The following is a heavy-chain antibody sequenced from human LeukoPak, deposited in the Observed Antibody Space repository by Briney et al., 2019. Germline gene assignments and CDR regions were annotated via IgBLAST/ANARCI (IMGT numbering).Heavy chain of an antibody. CDR1: GYTFTSYG. CDR2: ISAYNGNT. Sequence: ASVNVSCKASGYTFTSYGISWVRQAPGQGLEWMGWISAYNGNTNYAQKLQGRVTMTTDTSTSTAYMELRSPRSDDTAVYYCAASITMVRGVLDHWGQGTLVTVSS. V-gene: IGHV1-18*01. D-gene: IGHD3-10*01. CDR3: AASITMVRGVLDH. J-gene: IGHJ5*02.